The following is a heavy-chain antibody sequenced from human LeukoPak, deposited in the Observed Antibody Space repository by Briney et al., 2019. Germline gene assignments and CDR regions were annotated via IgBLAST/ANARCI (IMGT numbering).Heavy chain of an antibody. D-gene: IGHD3-10*01. V-gene: IGHV1-18*01. Sequence: ASVKVSCKVSGYTLTELSMHWVRQAPGQGLEWMGWISAYNGNTNYAQKLQGRVTMTTDTSTSTAYMELRSLRSDDTAVYYCARESGSGSYFDYWGQGTLVTVSS. CDR1: GYTLTELS. CDR3: ARESGSGSYFDY. J-gene: IGHJ4*02. CDR2: ISAYNGNT.